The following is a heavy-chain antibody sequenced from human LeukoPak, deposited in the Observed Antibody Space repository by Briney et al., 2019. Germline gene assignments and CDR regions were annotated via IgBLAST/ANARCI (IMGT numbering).Heavy chain of an antibody. CDR2: NSGSGGST. D-gene: IGHD5-12*01. V-gene: IGHV3-23*01. Sequence: PGGSLRLSCAPSVFTFSSYAMRCVRQAPGEGRECVSANSGSGGSTYYADSVKGRFTISRDNPKNTLYLQMHSLSAEDGAVYYCEDYVATLTRDAFDIWGQGTMVTVSS. CDR3: EDYVATLTRDAFDI. CDR1: VFTFSSYA. J-gene: IGHJ3*02.